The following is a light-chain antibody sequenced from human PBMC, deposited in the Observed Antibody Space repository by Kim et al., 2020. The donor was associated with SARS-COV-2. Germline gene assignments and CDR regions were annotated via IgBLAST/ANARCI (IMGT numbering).Light chain of an antibody. CDR3: QQRNNWPPAVT. CDR2: DAA. CDR1: QTIGIS. Sequence: PGERAILSCRASQTIGISLGWYQHKLGQAPGLLIYDAANRAAGIPDRFSGGGSGTDFTLTISSLEPEDFAIYYCQQRNNWPPAVTFGGGTKVDIK. V-gene: IGKV3-11*01. J-gene: IGKJ4*01.